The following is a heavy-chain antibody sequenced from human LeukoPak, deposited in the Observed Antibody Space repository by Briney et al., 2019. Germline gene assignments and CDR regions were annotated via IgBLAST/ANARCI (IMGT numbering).Heavy chain of an antibody. V-gene: IGHV4-38-2*02. Sequence: SETLSLTCTVSGYSISSGYYWGWIRQPPGKGLEWIGSIYHSGSTYYNPSLKNRVTISVDTSKNQFSLKLSSVTAADTAVYYCARGLVLGVGVFMPGYNWFDPWGQGTLVTVSS. D-gene: IGHD6-19*01. CDR1: GYSISSGYY. J-gene: IGHJ5*02. CDR3: ARGLVLGVGVFMPGYNWFDP. CDR2: IYHSGST.